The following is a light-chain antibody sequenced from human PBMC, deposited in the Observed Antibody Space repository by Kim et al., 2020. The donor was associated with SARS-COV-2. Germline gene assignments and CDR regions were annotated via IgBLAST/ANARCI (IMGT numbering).Light chain of an antibody. CDR2: QDT. CDR3: QAWDSSIVV. CDR1: KLGDKY. V-gene: IGLV3-1*01. J-gene: IGLJ2*01. Sequence: VSPGQTASITCSGDKLGDKYACWYQQKPGQAPVVVIYQDTKRPSGIPERFSGSNSGNTATLTIRGTQAVDEADYYCQAWDSSIVVFGGGTQLTVL.